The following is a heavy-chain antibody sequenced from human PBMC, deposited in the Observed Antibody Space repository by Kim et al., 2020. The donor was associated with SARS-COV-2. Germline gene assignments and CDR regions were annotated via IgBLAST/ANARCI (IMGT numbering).Heavy chain of an antibody. J-gene: IGHJ4*02. CDR1: GGSISSSSYY. D-gene: IGHD3-10*01. V-gene: IGHV4-39*01. CDR2: IYYSGST. Sequence: SETLSLTCTVSGGSISSSSYYWGWIRQPPGKGLEWIGSIYYSGSTYYNPSLKSRVTISVDTSKNQFSLKLSSVTAADTAVYYCARLDYGSGSYPPYWGQGTLVTVSS. CDR3: ARLDYGSGSYPPY.